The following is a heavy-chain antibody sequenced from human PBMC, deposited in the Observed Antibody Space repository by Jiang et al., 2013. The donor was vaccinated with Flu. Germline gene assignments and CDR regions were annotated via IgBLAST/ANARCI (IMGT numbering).Heavy chain of an antibody. Sequence: VQLVESGGDLVQPGGSLRLSCAASGFTFRSYEMNWVRQAPGKGLEWVSYISSNGRTIYYADSVKGRFTISRDNAKNSLYLQMDSLRAEDTALYYCASRPPHGNFIVFDYWGQGTQVTVSS. D-gene: IGHD2-15*01. CDR3: ASRPPHGNFIVFDY. V-gene: IGHV3-48*03. CDR1: GFTFRSYE. CDR2: ISSNGRTI. J-gene: IGHJ4*02.